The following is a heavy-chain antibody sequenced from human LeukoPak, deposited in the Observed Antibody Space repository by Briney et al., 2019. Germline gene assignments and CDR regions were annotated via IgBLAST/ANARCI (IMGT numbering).Heavy chain of an antibody. CDR2: INTNTGNP. Sequence: ASVKVSCKASGYTFTTYAINWVRQAPGQGLEWMGWINTNTGNPTYAQGFTGRFVFSLDASVNTAYLQISSLKAEDTAVYYCARPSYYDSSGYYFDPWGQGTLVTVSS. CDR1: GYTFTTYA. D-gene: IGHD3-22*01. CDR3: ARPSYYDSSGYYFDP. V-gene: IGHV7-4-1*02. J-gene: IGHJ5*02.